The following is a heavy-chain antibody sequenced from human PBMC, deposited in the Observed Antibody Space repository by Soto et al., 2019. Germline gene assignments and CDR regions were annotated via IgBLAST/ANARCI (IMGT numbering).Heavy chain of an antibody. J-gene: IGHJ6*02. V-gene: IGHV3-23*01. CDR1: GFTFSSYA. CDR2: ISGSGGNA. Sequence: GGSLRLSCAASGFTFSSYAMSWVRQAPGKGLEWVSSISGSGGNAYYAGSVKGRFSISRDNSKNTLRLQMNSLRADHTAVYYCAKDGASGSYPPYYYFGMDVWGQGTTVTVSS. D-gene: IGHD1-26*01. CDR3: AKDGASGSYPPYYYFGMDV.